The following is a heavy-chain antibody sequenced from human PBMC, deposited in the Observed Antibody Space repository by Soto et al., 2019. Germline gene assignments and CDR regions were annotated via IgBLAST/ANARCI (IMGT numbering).Heavy chain of an antibody. Sequence: QVQLQESGPGLVKPSETLSLTCIVSGVSVSSGYCTWIRQSPGKELEWSGYISHSGPRHYRASLQSRLSMSIETSKNQFSLNLTSVTAADTAIYYCATLNDPFPGWYSWGQGTVVSVSS. D-gene: IGHD6-19*01. CDR1: GVSVSSGY. V-gene: IGHV4-59*02. CDR3: ATLNDPFPGWYS. CDR2: ISHSGPR. J-gene: IGHJ5*02.